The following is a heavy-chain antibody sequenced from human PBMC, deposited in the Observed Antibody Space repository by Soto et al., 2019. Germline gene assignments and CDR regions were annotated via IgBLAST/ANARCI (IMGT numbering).Heavy chain of an antibody. CDR3: ARGGSYYDSSGPAPAGY. J-gene: IGHJ4*02. CDR2: ISNDGSNK. V-gene: IGHV3-30-3*01. Sequence: QVQLVESGGGVVQPGRSLRLSCAASGFTFSSYAMHWVRQAPGKGLEWVAVISNDGSNKYYADSVKGRFTISRDNSKNTMSLQMNSLVAEDTVVYYCARGGSYYDSSGPAPAGYWGQGTLVTVSS. CDR1: GFTFSSYA. D-gene: IGHD3-22*01.